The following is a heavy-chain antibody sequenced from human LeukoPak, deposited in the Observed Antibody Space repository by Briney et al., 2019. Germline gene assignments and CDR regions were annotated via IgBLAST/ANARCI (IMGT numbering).Heavy chain of an antibody. CDR3: ARGRQGAKTRYFDL. D-gene: IGHD1-26*01. CDR1: GIIFSNDA. Sequence: GGSLRLSCAASGIIFSNDAMHWVRQGPGQGLGCISTISSDGGSTYYANSVKGRFTISRDNSKNTLYLQMGSLRAEDMAVYYCARGRQGAKTRYFDLWGRGTRVTVSS. CDR2: ISSDGGST. V-gene: IGHV3-64*01. J-gene: IGHJ2*01.